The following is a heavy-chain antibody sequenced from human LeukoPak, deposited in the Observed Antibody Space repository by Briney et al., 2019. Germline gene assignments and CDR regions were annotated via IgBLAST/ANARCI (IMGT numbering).Heavy chain of an antibody. CDR3: ARGRLRDNFYY. J-gene: IGHJ4*02. CDR2: IYNSGST. D-gene: IGHD5-24*01. V-gene: IGHV4-31*03. CDR1: GGSVSSGGYY. Sequence: PSQTLSLTCTVSGGSVSSGGYYWNWIRQHPGKGLEWIGYIYNSGSTYYNPSLKSRLTIPIHTSKNQFSLKLSSVTAAGTAVYYCARGRLRDNFYYWGQGTLVTVSS.